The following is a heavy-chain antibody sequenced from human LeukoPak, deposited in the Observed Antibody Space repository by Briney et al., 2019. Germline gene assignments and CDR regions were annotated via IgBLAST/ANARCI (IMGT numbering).Heavy chain of an antibody. CDR3: AREVEVVVVPAANHPYYYYYYMDV. CDR2: INAGNGNT. D-gene: IGHD2-2*01. Sequence: GASVKDSCKASGYTFTSYAIHWVRQAPGQRLEWMGWINAGNGNTKYSQEFQGRVTITRDTSASTAYMELSSLRSEDMAVYYCAREVEVVVVPAANHPYYYYYYMDVWGKGTTVTVSS. V-gene: IGHV1-3*03. J-gene: IGHJ6*03. CDR1: GYTFTSYA.